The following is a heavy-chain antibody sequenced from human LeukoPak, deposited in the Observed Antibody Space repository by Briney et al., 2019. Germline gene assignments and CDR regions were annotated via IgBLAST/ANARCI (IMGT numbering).Heavy chain of an antibody. V-gene: IGHV4-31*03. J-gene: IGHJ4*02. D-gene: IGHD4-23*01. CDR3: AREDYGGNSGDY. CDR1: GGSISSGGYY. CDR2: IYYSGST. Sequence: PSQTLSLTCTVSGGSISSGGYYWSWIRQHPGKGPEWIGYIYYSGSTYYNPSLKSRVTISVDTSKNQFSLKLSSVTAADTAVYYCAREDYGGNSGDYWGQGTLVTVSS.